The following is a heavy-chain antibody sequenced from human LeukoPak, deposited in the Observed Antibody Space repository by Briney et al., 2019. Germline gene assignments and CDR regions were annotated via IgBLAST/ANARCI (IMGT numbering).Heavy chain of an antibody. D-gene: IGHD1-14*01. CDR3: ARGVEPLAANTLAY. CDR2: LYSDGNT. Sequence: GGSLRLSCAASGFTVITDDMTWVRQAPGKRLEWVSVLYSDGNTKYADSVQGRFTISRDNSKNTLYLEMNSLSPDDTAVYYCARGVEPLAANTLAYWGQGTLVTVSS. J-gene: IGHJ4*02. CDR1: GFTVITDD. V-gene: IGHV3-53*01.